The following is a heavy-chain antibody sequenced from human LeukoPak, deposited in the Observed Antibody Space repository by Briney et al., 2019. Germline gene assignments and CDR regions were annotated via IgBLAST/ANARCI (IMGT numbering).Heavy chain of an antibody. J-gene: IGHJ4*02. V-gene: IGHV3-7*01. D-gene: IGHD3-9*01. CDR2: IKQDGSEK. Sequence: PGGSLRLSCAASGFTFSSYWMSWVRQAPGKGLEWVANIKQDGSEKYYVDSVKGRFTISRDNAKNSLYLQMNSLRAEDTAVYYCARAKGGLRYFDHPLDYWGQGTLVTVSS. CDR3: ARAKGGLRYFDHPLDY. CDR1: GFTFSSYW.